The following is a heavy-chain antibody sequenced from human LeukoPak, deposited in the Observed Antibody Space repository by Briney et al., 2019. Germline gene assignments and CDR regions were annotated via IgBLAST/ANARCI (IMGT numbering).Heavy chain of an antibody. CDR1: GFILSTHG. CDR3: ARDLSFGSLDC. D-gene: IGHD1-26*01. Sequence: GGSLRLSCAASGFILSTHGMHWVRQAPGKGLEWVAGMWYDGSREDYADSVKGRFTISRDMSKNTLNLQMNSLRVEDTAMFYCARDLSFGSLDCRGQGTPVTVSS. CDR2: MWYDGSRE. J-gene: IGHJ4*02. V-gene: IGHV3-33*01.